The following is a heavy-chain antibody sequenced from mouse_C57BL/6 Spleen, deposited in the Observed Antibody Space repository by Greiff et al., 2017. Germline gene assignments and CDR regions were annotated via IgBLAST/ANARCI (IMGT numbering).Heavy chain of an antibody. CDR3: ARHGGSYAMDY. J-gene: IGHJ4*01. Sequence: EVKLMESGGGLVQPGGSLKLSCAASGFTFSDYYMYWVRQTPEKRLEWVAYISNGGGSTYYPDTVKGRFTISRDNAKNTLYLQMSRLKSEDTAMYYCARHGGSYAMDYWGQGTSVTVSS. CDR1: GFTFSDYY. V-gene: IGHV5-12*01. CDR2: ISNGGGST.